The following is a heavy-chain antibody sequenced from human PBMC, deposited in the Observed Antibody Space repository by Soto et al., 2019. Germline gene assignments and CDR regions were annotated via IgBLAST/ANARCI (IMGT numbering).Heavy chain of an antibody. CDR3: AKGSTGGQHYYFAH. D-gene: IGHD2-8*02. V-gene: IGHV3-23*01. CDR1: GFTFRIYA. J-gene: IGHJ4*02. CDR2: ISGRGGST. Sequence: EVQVLESGGGLVQPGGSLRLSCAASGFTFRIYAMSWVRQAPGKGLEWVSGISGRGGSTYYADSVKGRFTISRDNSVNTVSLQMNSLRAEDTALYDCAKGSTGGQHYYFAHWGQGALVTVSS.